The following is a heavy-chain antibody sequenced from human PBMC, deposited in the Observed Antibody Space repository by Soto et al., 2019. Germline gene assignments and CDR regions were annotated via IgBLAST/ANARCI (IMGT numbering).Heavy chain of an antibody. V-gene: IGHV4-59*08. CDR2: IYYSGST. J-gene: IGHJ6*02. Sequence: QVQLQESGPGLVKPSETLSLTCTVSGGSISSYYWSWIRQPPGKGLEWIGYIYYSGSTNYNPSLKSRVTISVDTSKHQFSLKLSSVTAADTAVYYCARQGVPLRYFDWLLGSVDVWGQGTTVTVSS. CDR1: GGSISSYY. D-gene: IGHD3-9*01. CDR3: ARQGVPLRYFDWLLGSVDV.